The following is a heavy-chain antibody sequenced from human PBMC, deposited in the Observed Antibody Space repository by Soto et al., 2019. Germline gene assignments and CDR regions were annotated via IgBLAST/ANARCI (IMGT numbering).Heavy chain of an antibody. V-gene: IGHV3-7*01. CDR3: ARDLWTGMGATFDY. J-gene: IGHJ4*02. CDR1: GLTFSNYW. D-gene: IGHD1-26*01. Sequence: DVQLVESGGGLVQPGGSLRLSCATSGLTFSNYWMAWVRQAPGKGLEWVANIKEDGSQINYVDSVKGRFTIFRDNAKKSVYLDMNSLRVEDTAVYYCARDLWTGMGATFDYWGQGTLVTVSS. CDR2: IKEDGSQI.